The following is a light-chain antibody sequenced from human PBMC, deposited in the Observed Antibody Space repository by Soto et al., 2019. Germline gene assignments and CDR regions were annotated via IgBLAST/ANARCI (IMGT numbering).Light chain of an antibody. CDR1: SSDVGSSNR. J-gene: IGLJ3*02. CDR3: DSFTTSNTGL. V-gene: IGLV2-18*02. Sequence: QSALTQPPSVSGSPGQSVTISCTGTSSDVGSSNRVSWYQQAPGTAPKLTIYEVSNRPSGVPDRFSGSKSGNTASLTISGLQAEDEADYYCDSFTTSNTGLFGGGTKLTVL. CDR2: EVS.